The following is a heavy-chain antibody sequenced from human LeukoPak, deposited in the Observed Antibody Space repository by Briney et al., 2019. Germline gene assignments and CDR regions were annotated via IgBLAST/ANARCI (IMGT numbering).Heavy chain of an antibody. D-gene: IGHD1-1*01. CDR3: ARGRPETWKPTWSEKYYFDY. CDR1: GYTFTGYY. J-gene: IGHJ4*02. V-gene: IGHV1-2*02. Sequence: ASVKVSCKASGYTFTGYYMHWVRQAPGQGLEWMGWINPSSGGTNYAQKFHGRVTMTRDTSISTVYMELSRLRSDDTAVYYCARGRPETWKPTWSEKYYFDYWGQGTLVTVSS. CDR2: INPSSGGT.